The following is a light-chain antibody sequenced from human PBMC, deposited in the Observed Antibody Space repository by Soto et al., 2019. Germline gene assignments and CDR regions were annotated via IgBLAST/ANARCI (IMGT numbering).Light chain of an antibody. J-gene: IGKJ5*01. CDR2: LAS. V-gene: IGKV1-39*01. CDR3: QQSYGPPIT. Sequence: DIQMTQSPSSLSAFVGDRVTITCRASQTISNYLNWYQQRPGKAPKLLIYLASSLQSGVPSRFGGSVSGTDFTLTISSLQPEDSATYYCQQSYGPPITFGQGTRLEIK. CDR1: QTISNY.